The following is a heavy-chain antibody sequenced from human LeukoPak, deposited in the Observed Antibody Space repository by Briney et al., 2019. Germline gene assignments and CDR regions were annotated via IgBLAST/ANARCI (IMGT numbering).Heavy chain of an antibody. D-gene: IGHD3-10*01. V-gene: IGHV5-51*01. Sequence: GESLQISCKASGYNFIPYWIGWVRQNPGKGREWMGITFPGVSDTKYSPPFQGLVTMSADRSTNTAYLQWNSLKASDTAMYYCVRHFHPAETSGGYFDLLGRGTLVTVSS. J-gene: IGHJ2*01. CDR1: GYNFIPYW. CDR2: TFPGVSDT. CDR3: VRHFHPAETSGGYFDL.